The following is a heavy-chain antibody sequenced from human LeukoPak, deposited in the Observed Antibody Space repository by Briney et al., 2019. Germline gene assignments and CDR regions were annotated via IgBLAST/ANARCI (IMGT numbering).Heavy chain of an antibody. Sequence: AASVKVSCKASGYTFTSYGISWVRQAPGQGLEWMGWISAYNGNTNYVQKLQGRVTMTTDTSTSTAYMELRSLRSDDTAVYYCAIYDYGDYVYGYFQHWGQGTLVTVSS. CDR1: GYTFTSYG. V-gene: IGHV1-18*01. D-gene: IGHD4-17*01. CDR3: AIYDYGDYVYGYFQH. J-gene: IGHJ1*01. CDR2: ISAYNGNT.